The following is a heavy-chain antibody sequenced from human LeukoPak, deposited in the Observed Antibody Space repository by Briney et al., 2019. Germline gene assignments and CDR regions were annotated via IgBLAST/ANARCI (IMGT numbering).Heavy chain of an antibody. CDR2: IYTSGST. Sequence: KSSETLSLTCTISGGSISRGSYYWSWIRQPAGKGLEWIGRIYTSGSTNYNPSLKSRVTISVDTAKNQFSLKLTSVTAADTAVYYCANMGYSYAPGLFDPWGQGTLVTVSS. J-gene: IGHJ5*02. V-gene: IGHV4-61*02. CDR1: GGSISRGSYY. CDR3: ANMGYSYAPGLFDP. D-gene: IGHD5-18*01.